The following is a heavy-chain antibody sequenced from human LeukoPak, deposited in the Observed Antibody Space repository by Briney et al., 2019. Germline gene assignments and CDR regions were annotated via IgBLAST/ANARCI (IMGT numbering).Heavy chain of an antibody. J-gene: IGHJ4*02. V-gene: IGHV3-23*01. Sequence: GGSLRLSCAASGFTVSSNYMSWVRQAPGKGLEWVSAISGSGGSTYYADSVKGRFTISRDNSKNTLYLQMNSLRAEDTAVYYCAKDPGTIPGDHWGQGTLVTVSS. D-gene: IGHD2-21*01. CDR3: AKDPGTIPGDH. CDR2: ISGSGGST. CDR1: GFTVSSNY.